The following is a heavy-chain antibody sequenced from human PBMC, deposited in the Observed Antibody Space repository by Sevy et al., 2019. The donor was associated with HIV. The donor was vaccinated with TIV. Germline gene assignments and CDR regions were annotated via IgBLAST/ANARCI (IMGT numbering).Heavy chain of an antibody. CDR3: AREGCTKPHDY. D-gene: IGHD2-8*01. CDR2: LSCGCGEI. Sequence: GESLKISCAASGFTFSKYSMSWVRQPPGKGLEWVSTLSCGCGEINYADSVKGRFTISRDNSKSSVYLQMNNLRPEDTAVYYCAREGCTKPHDYWGQGSLVTVSS. CDR1: GFTFSKYS. J-gene: IGHJ4*02. V-gene: IGHV3-23*01.